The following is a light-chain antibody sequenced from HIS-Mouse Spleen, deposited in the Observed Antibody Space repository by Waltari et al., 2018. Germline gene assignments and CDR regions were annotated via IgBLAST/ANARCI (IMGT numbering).Light chain of an antibody. CDR2: DVN. CDR3: CSYARSYTFVV. CDR1: SSAVGGYDY. Sequence: QSALTQPRSVSGSPGQSVTISCTGTSSAVGGYDYVSCYQQHPGKAPKLMPYDVNKLPSAVPVRFSGSKSGNTASLTSSGLHAEDEADYYCCSYARSYTFVVFGGGTKLTVL. J-gene: IGLJ2*01. V-gene: IGLV2-11*01.